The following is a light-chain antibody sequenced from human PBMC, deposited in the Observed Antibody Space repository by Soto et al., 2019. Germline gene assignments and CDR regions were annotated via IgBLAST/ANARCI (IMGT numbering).Light chain of an antibody. V-gene: IGKV1-5*01. Sequence: DIQMTQFPSTLSASVGDRVTITCRASQTTNTWLAWYQQKPGTAPKLLIYDASGLEGGVPSRFSASGSGTEFTLTISSLQPEDLATYYCQQYISYPYTFGQGTKVEIK. CDR1: QTTNTW. CDR3: QQYISYPYT. CDR2: DAS. J-gene: IGKJ2*01.